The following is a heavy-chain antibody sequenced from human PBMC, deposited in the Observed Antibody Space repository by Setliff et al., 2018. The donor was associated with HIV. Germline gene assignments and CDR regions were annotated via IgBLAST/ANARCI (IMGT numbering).Heavy chain of an antibody. J-gene: IGHJ4*02. CDR2: IYHSGST. Sequence: SETLSLTCAVSGDSISSGNWWNWVRQPPGKGLEWIGEIYHSGSTNYNPSLKSRVTISVDKSKNQFSLKLTSVTAADTAVYYCASAVGSSSWLRALDYWGQGTLVTVSS. D-gene: IGHD6-13*01. V-gene: IGHV4-4*02. CDR1: GDSISSGNW. CDR3: ASAVGSSSWLRALDY.